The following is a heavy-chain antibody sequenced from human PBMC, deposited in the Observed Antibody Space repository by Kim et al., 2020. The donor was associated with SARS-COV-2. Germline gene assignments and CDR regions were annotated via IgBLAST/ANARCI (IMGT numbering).Heavy chain of an antibody. D-gene: IGHD3-22*01. V-gene: IGHV3-53*01. CDR3: ARDPDYYDSSGYGY. CDR2: IYSGGST. CDR1: GFTVSSNY. Sequence: GGSLRLSCAASGFTVSSNYMSWVRQAPGKGLEWVSVIYSGGSTYYADSVKGRFTISRDNSKNTLYLQMNSLRAEDTAVYYCARDPDYYDSSGYGYWGQGTLVTVSS. J-gene: IGHJ4*02.